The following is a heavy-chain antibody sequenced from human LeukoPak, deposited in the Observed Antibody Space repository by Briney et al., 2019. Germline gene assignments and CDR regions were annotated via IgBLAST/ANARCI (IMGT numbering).Heavy chain of an antibody. V-gene: IGHV3-23*01. J-gene: IGHJ6*02. CDR1: GFTFSSYA. CDR2: IRSIGGST. Sequence: GGSLRLSCAASGFTFSSYAMSWVRQAPRKGLEWVSAIRSIGGSTYYADSVKGRFTISRDNSKNTLYLQMNSLRVEDAAIYYCARETSTGDDYGMDVWGQGTTVTVSS. CDR3: ARETSTGDDYGMDV.